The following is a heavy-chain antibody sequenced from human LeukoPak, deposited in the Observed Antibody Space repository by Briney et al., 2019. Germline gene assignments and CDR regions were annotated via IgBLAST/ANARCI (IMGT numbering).Heavy chain of an antibody. D-gene: IGHD2-8*02. CDR1: GFTFSTYG. CDR3: AKERGVSKPFDY. CDR2: ISDNGERT. J-gene: IGHJ4*02. V-gene: IGHV3-23*01. Sequence: TGGSLRLSCAVSGFTFSTYGMNWVRQAPGKGLEWVSAISDNGERTYYADSVKGRFTISRDNSKSTLYLQMNSLRAEDTAVYYCAKERGVSKPFDYWGQRTLVTVSS.